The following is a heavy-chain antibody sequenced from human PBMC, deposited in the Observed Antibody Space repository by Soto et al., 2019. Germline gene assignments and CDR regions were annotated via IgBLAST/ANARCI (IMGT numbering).Heavy chain of an antibody. V-gene: IGHV3-23*01. Sequence: GGSLRLSCAASGFTFSSYAMSWVRQAPGKGLERVSAISGSGGSTYYADTVKGRFTISRDNSKNTLYLQMNSLRAEDTAVYYCAKDLADYDFWSGYRKLDAFDIWGQGTMVTVSS. CDR1: GFTFSSYA. CDR3: AKDLADYDFWSGYRKLDAFDI. J-gene: IGHJ3*02. D-gene: IGHD3-3*01. CDR2: ISGSGGST.